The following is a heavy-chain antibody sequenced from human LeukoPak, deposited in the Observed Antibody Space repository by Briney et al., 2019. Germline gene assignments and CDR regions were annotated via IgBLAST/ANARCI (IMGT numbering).Heavy chain of an antibody. CDR2: ISSSSSTI. CDR3: ARDGRHYDFWSGYYKGIDY. J-gene: IGHJ4*02. Sequence: GGSLRLSCAASGFTFSSYSMNWVRQAPGKGLEWVSYISSSSSTIYYADSVKGRFTISRDNAKNSLYLQMNSLRDEDTAVYYCARDGRHYDFWSGYYKGIDYRGQGTLVTVSS. CDR1: GFTFSSYS. V-gene: IGHV3-48*02. D-gene: IGHD3-3*01.